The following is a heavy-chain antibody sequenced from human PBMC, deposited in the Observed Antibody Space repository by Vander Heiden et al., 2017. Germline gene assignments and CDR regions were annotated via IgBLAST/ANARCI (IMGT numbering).Heavy chain of an antibody. CDR1: GYILTELS. Sequence: QVQLVQSGAEVRKPGPSVKVSCKVSGYILTELSMHWVRQAPGKGLEWMGGFDPDDGETIYAQNLQGRVTTTEDTSTNTAYMELSSLRSEDTAVYYCATLPYFYDSSTYGSFDFWGQGTLVTVSS. V-gene: IGHV1-24*01. CDR3: ATLPYFYDSSTYGSFDF. J-gene: IGHJ4*02. D-gene: IGHD3-22*01. CDR2: FDPDDGET.